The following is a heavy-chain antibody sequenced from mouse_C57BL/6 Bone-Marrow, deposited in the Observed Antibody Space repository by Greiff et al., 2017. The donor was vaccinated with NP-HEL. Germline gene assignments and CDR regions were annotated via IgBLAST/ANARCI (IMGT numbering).Heavy chain of an antibody. V-gene: IGHV2-6*01. CDR1: GFSLTSYG. D-gene: IGHD1-1*01. Sequence: QVQLKESGPGLVAPSQSLSITCTVSGFSLTSYGVDWVRQSPGKGLEWLGVIWGVGSTNYNSALNSRLSISKENSKSQVILKMNRLQTDDTAMYYCARVLPYYAMDYWGQGTSVTVSS. CDR2: IWGVGST. J-gene: IGHJ4*01. CDR3: ARVLPYYAMDY.